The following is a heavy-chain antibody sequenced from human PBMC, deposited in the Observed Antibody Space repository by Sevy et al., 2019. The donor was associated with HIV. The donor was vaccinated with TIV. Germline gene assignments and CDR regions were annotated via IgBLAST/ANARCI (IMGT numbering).Heavy chain of an antibody. V-gene: IGHV3-30-3*01. CDR3: AATLADY. J-gene: IGHJ4*02. D-gene: IGHD3-16*01. CDR1: GFTFSSYV. Sequence: GGSLRLSCAASGFTFSSYVMHWVRQAPGKGLEWVAVISYDGSNKYYADSVKGRFTISRDNSKNTLYLQMNSLRAEDTAVYYCAATLADYWGQGTLVTVSS. CDR2: ISYDGSNK.